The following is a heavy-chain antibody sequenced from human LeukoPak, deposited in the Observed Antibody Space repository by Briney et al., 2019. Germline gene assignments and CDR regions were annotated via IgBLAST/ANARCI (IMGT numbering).Heavy chain of an antibody. J-gene: IGHJ4*02. D-gene: IGHD1-26*01. CDR3: ARGGQWELLWSTNDY. CDR1: GYTFTGYY. V-gene: IGHV1-18*04. Sequence: ASVKVSCKASGYTFTGYYMHWVRQAPGQGLEWMGWISAYNGNTNYAQKLQGRVTMTTDTSTSTAYMELRSLRSDDTAVYYCARGGQWELLWSTNDYWGQGTLVTVSS. CDR2: ISAYNGNT.